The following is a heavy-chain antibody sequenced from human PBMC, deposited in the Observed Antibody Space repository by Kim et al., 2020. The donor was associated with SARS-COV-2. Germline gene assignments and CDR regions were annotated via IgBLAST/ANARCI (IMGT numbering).Heavy chain of an antibody. CDR2: IYSGGPT. D-gene: IGHD4-17*01. CDR3: ARDTDTQSRFFAP. CDR1: GFSVSSHY. Sequence: GGSLRLSCAASGFSVSSHYMTWVRQAPGKGLEWVSVIYSGGPTYYADSVKGRFTISRDTSKNTLYLQMNSLRAADTAMYYCARDTDTQSRFFAPWGRGT. J-gene: IGHJ2*01. V-gene: IGHV3-53*01.